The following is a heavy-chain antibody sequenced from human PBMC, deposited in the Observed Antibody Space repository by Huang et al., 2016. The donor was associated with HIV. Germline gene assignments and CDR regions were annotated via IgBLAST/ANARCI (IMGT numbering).Heavy chain of an antibody. CDR3: ARARGYYDSSVSYYFDY. Sequence: QVQLVQSGAEVKKPGSSVKVSCKASGGTFSSYAISWVRQAPGQGLEWMGGISPIFGTANYAQKLQGRVTITADESTSTAYMERSSLRSEDTAVYYCARARGYYDSSVSYYFDYWGQGTLVTVSS. J-gene: IGHJ4*02. D-gene: IGHD3-22*01. CDR1: GGTFSSYA. V-gene: IGHV1-69*13. CDR2: ISPIFGTA.